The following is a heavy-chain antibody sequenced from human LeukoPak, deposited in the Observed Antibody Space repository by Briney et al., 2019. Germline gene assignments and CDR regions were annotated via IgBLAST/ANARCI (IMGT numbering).Heavy chain of an antibody. CDR3: ARVSSDYYDNSGGNWFDP. Sequence: SETLSLTCTVSGGSISSSSYYWGWIRQPPGKGLEWIGSIYYSGSTYYNPSLKSRVTISVDTSKNQFSLKLSSVTAADTAVYYCARVSSDYYDNSGGNWFDPWGQGTLVTVSS. D-gene: IGHD3-22*01. V-gene: IGHV4-39*07. CDR2: IYYSGST. CDR1: GGSISSSSYY. J-gene: IGHJ5*02.